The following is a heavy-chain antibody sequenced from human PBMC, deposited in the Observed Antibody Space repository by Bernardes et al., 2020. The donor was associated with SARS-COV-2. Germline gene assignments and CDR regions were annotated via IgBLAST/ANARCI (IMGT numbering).Heavy chain of an antibody. CDR2: ISGRGGST. V-gene: IGHV3-23*01. Sequence: GGSLRLSCTASGFTFSIYAMSWVRQAPGKGLEWVSAISGRGGSTCYADSVRGRFTISRDNSKNTLYMQMNSLRAEDTAVYYCAKVIAAPGKGGVFDYYYGMGDRGQGTRVTVS. J-gene: IGHJ6*02. D-gene: IGHD6-13*01. CDR1: GFTFSIYA. CDR3: AKVIAAPGKGGVFDYYYGMGD.